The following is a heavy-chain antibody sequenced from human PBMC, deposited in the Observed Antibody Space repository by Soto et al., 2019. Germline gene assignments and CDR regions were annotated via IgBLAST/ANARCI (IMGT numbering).Heavy chain of an antibody. CDR1: GFTFSSYR. D-gene: IGHD3-10*01. V-gene: IGHV3-21*01. CDR3: AREIRGRFDP. Sequence: PGGSLRLSCAASGFTFSSYRMNWVRQAPWKGLEWVSSISSSSSYIYYADSVKGRFTISRDNAKNSLYLQMNSLRAEDTAVYYCAREIRGRFDPWGQGTLVTVSS. J-gene: IGHJ5*02. CDR2: ISSSSSYI.